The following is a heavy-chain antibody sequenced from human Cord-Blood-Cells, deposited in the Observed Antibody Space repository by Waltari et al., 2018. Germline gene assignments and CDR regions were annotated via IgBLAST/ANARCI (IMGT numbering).Heavy chain of an antibody. CDR2: ISSSSSYI. D-gene: IGHD6-19*01. Sequence: EVQLVESGGGLVKPGGSLRLSCAASGFTFSSYSMNWVRQAPGKGLEWVSSISSSSSYIYYADSVKGRFTISRDNAKNSLYLQMNSLRAEDTAVYYCARDLTSSGWYGDDAFDIWGQGTMVTVSS. CDR1: GFTFSSYS. J-gene: IGHJ3*02. V-gene: IGHV3-21*01. CDR3: ARDLTSSGWYGDDAFDI.